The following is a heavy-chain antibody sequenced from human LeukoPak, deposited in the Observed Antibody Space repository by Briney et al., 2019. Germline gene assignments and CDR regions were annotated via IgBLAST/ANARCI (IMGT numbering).Heavy chain of an antibody. V-gene: IGHV1-18*01. CDR3: ARDTPNYDSSGYSPYYYYYYGMDV. J-gene: IGHJ6*02. CDR2: ISAYNGNT. D-gene: IGHD3-22*01. Sequence: GASLKVSCTASGYTFTSYGISWVRQAPGQGLEWMGWISAYNGNTNYAKKLQGRVTMTTDTSTSTAYVELRSLRSDDTAVYYCARDTPNYDSSGYSPYYYYYYGMDVWGQGTTVTVSS. CDR1: GYTFTSYG.